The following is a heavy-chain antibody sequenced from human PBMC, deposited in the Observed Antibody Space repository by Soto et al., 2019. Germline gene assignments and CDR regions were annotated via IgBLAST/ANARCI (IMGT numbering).Heavy chain of an antibody. J-gene: IGHJ4*02. CDR1: GGSISSGGYS. D-gene: IGHD1-20*01. CDR2: IYHSGST. CDR3: ARRYGVAYDY. V-gene: IGHV4-30-2*01. Sequence: PSETLXLTCAVSGGSISSGGYSWSWIRQPPGKGLEWIGYIYHSGSTYYNPTLKSRVTISEDRSKNQFSLKHSSVTAADTAEYYCARRYGVAYDYWGQGPLVTSP.